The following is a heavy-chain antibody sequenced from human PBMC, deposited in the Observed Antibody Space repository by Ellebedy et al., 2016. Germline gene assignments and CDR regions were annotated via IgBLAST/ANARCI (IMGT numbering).Heavy chain of an antibody. D-gene: IGHD3-3*01. Sequence: GGSLRLSXATSGFSFSDHYIDWVRQAPGKGLEWVGRSRDRANGHTTQYAASVEGRFTVSRDDSKSSLYLQMNSLKAEDTAVYYCATGVVGAFDIWGQGTMVIVSS. J-gene: IGHJ3*02. CDR1: GFSFSDHY. CDR3: ATGVVGAFDI. V-gene: IGHV3-72*01. CDR2: SRDRANGHTT.